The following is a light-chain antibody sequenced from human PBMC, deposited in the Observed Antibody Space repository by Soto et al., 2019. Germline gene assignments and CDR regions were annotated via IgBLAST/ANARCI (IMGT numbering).Light chain of an antibody. CDR3: SSYTSSSTVV. Sequence: QSVLTQPPSASGTPGQRVTISCSGSSSNIGSNYVYWYQQLPGTAPKLLIYSNNQRPSGVPGRFSGSKSGTSASLAISGLRSEDEADYYCSSYTSSSTVVFGGGTKLTVL. J-gene: IGLJ2*01. CDR1: SSNIGSNY. V-gene: IGLV1-47*02. CDR2: SNN.